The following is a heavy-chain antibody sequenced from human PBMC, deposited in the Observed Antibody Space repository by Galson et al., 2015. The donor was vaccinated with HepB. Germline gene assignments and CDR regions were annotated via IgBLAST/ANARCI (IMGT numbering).Heavy chain of an antibody. CDR2: ISYDGSNK. Sequence: SLRLSCAASGFAFSSYGMHWVRQAPGKGLEWVAVISYDGSNKYYADSVKGRFTISRDNSKNTLYLQMNSLRAEDTAVYYCAKDYCDSSGYYSPSSFDYWGQGTLVTVSS. V-gene: IGHV3-30*18. CDR1: GFAFSSYG. CDR3: AKDYCDSSGYYSPSSFDY. D-gene: IGHD3-22*01. J-gene: IGHJ4*02.